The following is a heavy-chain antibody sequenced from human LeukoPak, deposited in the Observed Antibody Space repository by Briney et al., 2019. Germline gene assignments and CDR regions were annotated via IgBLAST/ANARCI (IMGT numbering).Heavy chain of an antibody. D-gene: IGHD6-6*01. CDR2: INHSGST. V-gene: IGHV4-34*01. J-gene: IGHJ4*02. CDR1: GFTFTNYW. CDR3: ARGIAARPGPRYFDY. Sequence: GSLRLSCAASGFTFTNYWMSWVRQAPGKGLEWIGEINHSGSTNYNPSLKSRVTISVDTSKNQFSLKLSSVTAADTAVYYCARGIAARPGPRYFDYWGQGTLVTVSS.